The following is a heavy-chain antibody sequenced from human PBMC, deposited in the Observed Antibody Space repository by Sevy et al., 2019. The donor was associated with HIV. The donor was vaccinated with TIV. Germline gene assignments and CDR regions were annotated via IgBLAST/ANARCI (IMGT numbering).Heavy chain of an antibody. V-gene: IGHV3-48*01. CDR3: ARPDLSGSYFDF. J-gene: IGHJ4*01. CDR1: GFTFSSYS. Sequence: GGSLRLSCVASGFTFSSYSMNWVRQAPGKGLEWVSYISSSSDSSRTLYYADSVKGRFSISRDNAKNSVHLQMTSLRVEDTAVYYCARPDLSGSYFDFWGHGTLVTVSS. D-gene: IGHD6-19*01. CDR2: ISSSSDSSRTL.